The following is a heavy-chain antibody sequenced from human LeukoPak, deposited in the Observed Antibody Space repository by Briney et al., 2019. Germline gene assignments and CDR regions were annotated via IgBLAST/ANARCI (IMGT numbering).Heavy chain of an antibody. CDR2: IYYSGST. CDR3: ARQGGYYDSSGYTDAFDI. V-gene: IGHV4-39*01. J-gene: IGHJ3*02. Sequence: SETLSLTCTVSGGSISSYYWGWIRQPPGKGLEWIGSIYYSGSTYYNPSLKSRVTISVDTSKNQFSLKLSSVTAADTAVYYCARQGGYYDSSGYTDAFDIWGQGTMVTVSS. D-gene: IGHD3-22*01. CDR1: GGSISSYY.